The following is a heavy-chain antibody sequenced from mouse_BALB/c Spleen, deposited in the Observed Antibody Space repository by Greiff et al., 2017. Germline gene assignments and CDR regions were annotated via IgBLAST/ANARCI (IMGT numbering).Heavy chain of an antibody. CDR1: GFAFSSYD. J-gene: IGHJ3*01. CDR2: ISSGGGST. Sequence: EVMLVESGGGLVKPGGSLKLSCAASGFAFSSYDMSWVRQTPEKRLEWVAYISSGGGSTYYPDTVKGRFTISRDNAKNTLYLQMSSLKSEDTAMYYCARGRTWFAYWGQGTLVTVSA. CDR3: ARGRTWFAY. V-gene: IGHV5-12-1*01.